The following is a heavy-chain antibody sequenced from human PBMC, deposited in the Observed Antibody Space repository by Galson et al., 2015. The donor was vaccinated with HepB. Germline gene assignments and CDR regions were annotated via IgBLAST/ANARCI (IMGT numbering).Heavy chain of an antibody. J-gene: IGHJ4*02. Sequence: SVKVSCKASGYTFTSCYMHWVRQAPGQGLEWMGIINPSGGSTSYAQKFQGRVTMTRDTSTSTVYMELSSLRSEDTAVYYCARGLRDSSGYYLHFDYWGQGTLVTVSS. D-gene: IGHD3-22*01. CDR3: ARGLRDSSGYYLHFDY. CDR2: INPSGGST. CDR1: GYTFTSCY. V-gene: IGHV1-46*01.